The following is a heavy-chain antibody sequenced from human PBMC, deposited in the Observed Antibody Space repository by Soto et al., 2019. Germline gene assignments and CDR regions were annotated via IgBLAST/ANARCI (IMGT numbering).Heavy chain of an antibody. CDR2: TYYRSKWYN. CDR3: VSQRVDDSYNYHGWCS. CDR1: GDSVSSNSVS. V-gene: IGHV6-1*01. J-gene: IGHJ6*02. D-gene: IGHD1-1*01. Sequence: PSQTLSLTCAISGDSVSSNSVSWNWIRQSPSRSLEWLGRTYYRSKWYNDYALSVKGRITIHPDTSKNQFSLQLNSVTPEATAVYYCVSQRVDDSYNYHGWCSWGQEPTVTVSS.